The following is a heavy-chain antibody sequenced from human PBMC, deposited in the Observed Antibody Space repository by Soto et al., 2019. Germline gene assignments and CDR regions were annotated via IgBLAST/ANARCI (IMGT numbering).Heavy chain of an antibody. Sequence: GGSLRLSCAASGFTFSSYAMHWVRQAPGKGLEYVSAISSNGGSTYYANSVKGRFTISRDNSKNTLYLQMGSLRAEDMAVYYCARDYGDYVYYYYMDVWGKGTTVTVSS. J-gene: IGHJ6*03. V-gene: IGHV3-64*01. CDR1: GFTFSSYA. D-gene: IGHD4-17*01. CDR2: ISSNGGST. CDR3: ARDYGDYVYYYYMDV.